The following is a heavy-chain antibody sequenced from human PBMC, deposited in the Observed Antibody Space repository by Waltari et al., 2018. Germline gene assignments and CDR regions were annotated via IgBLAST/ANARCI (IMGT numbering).Heavy chain of an antibody. CDR2: VTYDGSKE. Sequence: QVQLVESGGGVVQPEKSLRLSCAVSGLTFSDHGFHWVRRAPGKGLEWLAVVTYDGSKEYYAESVKGRFSISRDNSENTLYLQIHSLRPEDTAVYYCAALYTGSYYDLDVWGQGTTVTVSS. J-gene: IGHJ6*02. V-gene: IGHV3-30*03. CDR1: GLTFSDHG. CDR3: AALYTGSYYDLDV. D-gene: IGHD1-26*01.